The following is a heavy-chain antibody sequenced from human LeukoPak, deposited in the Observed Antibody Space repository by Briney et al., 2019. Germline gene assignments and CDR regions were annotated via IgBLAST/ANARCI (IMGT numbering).Heavy chain of an antibody. Sequence: SETLSLTCTVSGGSVSSSDYYWDWMRQPPGKGLEWIGSIYYSGSTYYNPSLKSRVTISVDTSKNQFSLKLSSVTAADTAVYYCARGPYYDSSKTSAFDIWGQGTMVTVSS. CDR3: ARGPYYDSSKTSAFDI. J-gene: IGHJ3*02. V-gene: IGHV4-39*07. CDR2: IYYSGST. D-gene: IGHD3-22*01. CDR1: GGSVSSSDYY.